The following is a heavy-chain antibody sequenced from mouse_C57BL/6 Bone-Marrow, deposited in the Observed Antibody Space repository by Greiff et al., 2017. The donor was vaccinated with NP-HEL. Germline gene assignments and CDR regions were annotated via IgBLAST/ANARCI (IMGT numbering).Heavy chain of an antibody. D-gene: IGHD2-1*01. CDR3: ARKGIYYGNPFDY. V-gene: IGHV1-55*01. CDR1: GYTFTSYW. Sequence: VQLQQSGAELVKPGASVKMSCKASGYTFTSYWITWVKQRPGQGLEWIGDIYPGSGSTNYNEKFKSKATLTVDTSSSTAYMQLSSLTSEDSAVYYCARKGIYYGNPFDYWGQGTTLTVSS. CDR2: IYPGSGST. J-gene: IGHJ2*01.